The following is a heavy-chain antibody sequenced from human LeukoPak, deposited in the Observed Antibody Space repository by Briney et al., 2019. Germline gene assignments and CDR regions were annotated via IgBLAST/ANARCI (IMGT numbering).Heavy chain of an antibody. J-gene: IGHJ6*03. CDR2: IKQDGSEK. Sequence: GGSLRLSCAASGFTFSSYWMSWVRQAPGKGLEWVANIKQDGSEKYYVDSVKGRFTISRDNAKNSLYLQMNSLRAQETAVYYCARVQRGDIVVGRVYYYYYMDVWGKGTTVTVSS. CDR3: ARVQRGDIVVGRVYYYYYMDV. D-gene: IGHD2-15*01. CDR1: GFTFSSYW. V-gene: IGHV3-7*01.